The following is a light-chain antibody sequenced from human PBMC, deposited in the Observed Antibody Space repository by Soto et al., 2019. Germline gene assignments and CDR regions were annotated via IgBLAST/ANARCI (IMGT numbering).Light chain of an antibody. CDR2: EVT. CDR3: SSYAASNNFYFV. CDR1: SSDVGGYNY. Sequence: QSALTQPPSASWSPGQSVTLSCTGTSSDVGGYNYVSWYQQYPGRAPKLMIYEVTKRPSGVHDRFYGSTSGNTASLTVSGLQAEDEADYYCSSYAASNNFYFVFGGELKLTVL. J-gene: IGLJ3*02. V-gene: IGLV2-8*01.